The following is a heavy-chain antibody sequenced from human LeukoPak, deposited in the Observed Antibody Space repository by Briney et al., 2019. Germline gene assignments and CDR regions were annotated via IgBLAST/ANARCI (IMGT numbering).Heavy chain of an antibody. D-gene: IGHD2-15*01. J-gene: IGHJ4*02. Sequence: SVKVSCKASGGTFSSYAISWVRQAPGQGLEWMGRIIPILGIANYAQKFQGRVTITADKSTSTAYMELSSLRSEDTAVYYCARGADIVVVVAPFDYWGQGTLVTVSS. CDR3: ARGADIVVVVAPFDY. V-gene: IGHV1-69*04. CDR1: GGTFSSYA. CDR2: IIPILGIA.